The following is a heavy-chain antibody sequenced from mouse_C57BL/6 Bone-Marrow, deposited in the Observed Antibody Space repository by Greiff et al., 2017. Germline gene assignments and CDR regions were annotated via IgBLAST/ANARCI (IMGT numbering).Heavy chain of an antibody. CDR2: ISDGGSYT. CDR1: GFTFSSYA. CDR3: ARDPTVIAGAMDY. D-gene: IGHD1-1*01. Sequence: EVQLVESGGGLVKPGGSLKLSCAASGFTFSSYAMSWVRQTPEKRLEWVATISDGGSYTYYPDNVKGRFTISRDNAKNNPYLQMSQLKSEDTAMYDCARDPTVIAGAMDYWGQGTSVTVSS. J-gene: IGHJ4*01. V-gene: IGHV5-4*01.